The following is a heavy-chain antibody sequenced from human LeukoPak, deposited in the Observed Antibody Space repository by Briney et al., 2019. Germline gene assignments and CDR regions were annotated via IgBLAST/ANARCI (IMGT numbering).Heavy chain of an antibody. V-gene: IGHV3-23*01. D-gene: IGHD3-22*01. CDR3: ARDRPRYYYDSSKEY. CDR2: ISGSGGDT. CDR1: GFIFSNYA. J-gene: IGHJ4*02. Sequence: GGSLRLSCAASGFIFSNYAMSWVRQAPGKGLEWVSGISGSGGDTYYADSVKGRFTISRDNSKNTLYLQMNSLRAEDTAVYYCARDRPRYYYDSSKEYWGQGTLVTVSS.